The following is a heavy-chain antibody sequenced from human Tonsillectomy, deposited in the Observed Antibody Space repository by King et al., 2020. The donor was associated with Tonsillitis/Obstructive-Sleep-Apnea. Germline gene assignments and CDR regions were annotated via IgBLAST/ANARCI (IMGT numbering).Heavy chain of an antibody. CDR3: AREGGIVVVPAAMDV. J-gene: IGHJ6*03. CDR2: ISSSSSYI. CDR1: GFTFSSYS. V-gene: IGHV3-21*01. D-gene: IGHD2-2*01. Sequence: VQLVESGGGLVKPGGSLSLSCAASGFTFSSYSMNWVRQAPGKGLEWVSSISSSSSYIYYADSVKGRFTISRDNAKNSLYLQMNSLRAEDTAVYFCAREGGIVVVPAAMDVWGKGTTVTVSS.